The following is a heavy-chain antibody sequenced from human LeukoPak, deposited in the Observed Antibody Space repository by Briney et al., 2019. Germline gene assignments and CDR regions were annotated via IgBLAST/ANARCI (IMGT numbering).Heavy chain of an antibody. V-gene: IGHV4-59*01. Sequence: SETLSLTCSVSGDSMSGYYWNWIRQPPGKGLEWIGYVYFTGSTNYNLSLKSRVTISVDTSKNQLALKLTSVTAADTAVYYCARGVRSGYYYGFDYWGQGTLVTVSS. CDR2: VYFTGST. CDR1: GDSMSGYY. D-gene: IGHD3-22*01. CDR3: ARGVRSGYYYGFDY. J-gene: IGHJ4*02.